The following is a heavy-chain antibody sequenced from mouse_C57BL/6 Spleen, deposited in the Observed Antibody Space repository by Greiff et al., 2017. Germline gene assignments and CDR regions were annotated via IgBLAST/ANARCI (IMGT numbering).Heavy chain of an antibody. D-gene: IGHD1-1*01. Sequence: VQLQQPGAELVRPGSSVKLSCKASGYTFTSYWMDWVKQRPGQGLEWIGNIYPSDSETHYNQKFKDKATLTVDKSSSTAYMQLSSLTSEDSAVYYCAKHYYGSSGYFDVWGTGTTVTVSS. CDR3: AKHYYGSSGYFDV. J-gene: IGHJ1*03. CDR2: IYPSDSET. CDR1: GYTFTSYW. V-gene: IGHV1-61*01.